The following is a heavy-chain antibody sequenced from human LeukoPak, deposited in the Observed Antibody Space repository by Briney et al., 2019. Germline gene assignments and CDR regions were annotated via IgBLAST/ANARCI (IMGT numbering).Heavy chain of an antibody. J-gene: IGHJ4*02. Sequence: KASETLSLTCAVYGGSFSGYYWSWIRQPPGKGLEWIGEIYHSGSTNYNPSLKSRVTISVDKSKNQFSLKLSSVTAADTAVYYCARARDGYENEGPAFDYWGQGTLVTVSS. CDR1: GGSFSGYY. V-gene: IGHV4-34*01. CDR2: IYHSGST. D-gene: IGHD5-24*01. CDR3: ARARDGYENEGPAFDY.